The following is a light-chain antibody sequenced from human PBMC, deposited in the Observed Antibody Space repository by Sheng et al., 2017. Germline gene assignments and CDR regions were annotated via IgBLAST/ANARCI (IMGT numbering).Light chain of an antibody. CDR2: SAF. Sequence: DIQLTQSPSSVSASVGDRVTITCRASQGISNWLAWYQQKPGKAPELLIYSAFSLQSGVPSRFSGSGSGTDFTLTISNLQPEDSATYYCQQAHSFPQTFGQGTKLEI. V-gene: IGKV1-12*01. CDR3: QQAHSFPQT. J-gene: IGKJ2*01. CDR1: QGISNW.